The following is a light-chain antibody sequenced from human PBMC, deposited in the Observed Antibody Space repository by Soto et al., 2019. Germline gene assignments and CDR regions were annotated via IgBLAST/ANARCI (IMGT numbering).Light chain of an antibody. CDR3: QQRSSWPS. V-gene: IGKV3-11*01. CDR2: DAS. J-gene: IGKJ4*01. CDR1: QSVSNY. Sequence: EIVLTPSPATLSWSPGERATLSCRASQSVSNYLSWYQQKPGQAPRLLIYDASNRATGIPARFSGSGSGTDFTLTSSSLEPEDFAVYYCQQRSSWPSFGGGTKVEIK.